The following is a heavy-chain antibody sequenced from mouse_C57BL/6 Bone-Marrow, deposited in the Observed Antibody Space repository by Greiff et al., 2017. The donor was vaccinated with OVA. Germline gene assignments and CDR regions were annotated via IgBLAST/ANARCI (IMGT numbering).Heavy chain of an antibody. J-gene: IGHJ4*01. CDR2: INYDGSST. V-gene: IGHV5-16*01. Sequence: EVKLMESEGGLVQPGSSMKLSCTASGFTFSDYYMAWVRQVPEKGLEWVANINYDGSSTYYLDSLKSRFIISRDNAKNILYLQRSSLKSEDTATYYCARRAGTGAMDYWGQGTSVTVSS. CDR1: GFTFSDYY. CDR3: ARRAGTGAMDY. D-gene: IGHD3-3*01.